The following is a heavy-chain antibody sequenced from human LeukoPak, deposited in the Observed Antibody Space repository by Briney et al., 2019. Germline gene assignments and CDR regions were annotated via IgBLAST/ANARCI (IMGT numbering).Heavy chain of an antibody. CDR1: GFTFSSYW. CDR3: ARDQVVITPFDY. J-gene: IGHJ4*02. V-gene: IGHV3-7*01. CDR2: IKQDGSEK. Sequence: GGSLRLSCAASGFTFSSYWMSWVRQAPGKGLEGVANIKQDGSEKYYVDSVKGRFTISRDNAKNSLYLQMNGLRAEDTAVYYCARDQVVITPFDYWGQGTLVTVSS. D-gene: IGHD3-22*01.